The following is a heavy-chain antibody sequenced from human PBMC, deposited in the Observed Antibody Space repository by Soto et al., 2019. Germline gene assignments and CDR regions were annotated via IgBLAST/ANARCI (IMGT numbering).Heavy chain of an antibody. V-gene: IGHV5-51*01. J-gene: IGHJ3*02. D-gene: IGHD1-26*01. CDR2: IYPGDSDT. CDR1: GYSFTSYW. Sequence: PGESLKISCKGSGYSFTSYWIGWVRQMPGKGLEWMGIIYPGDSDTRYSPSFQGQVTISADKSISTAYLQWSSLKASDTAMYYCATTVRPILVGAPGGDAFDIWGQGTMVTVSS. CDR3: ATTVRPILVGAPGGDAFDI.